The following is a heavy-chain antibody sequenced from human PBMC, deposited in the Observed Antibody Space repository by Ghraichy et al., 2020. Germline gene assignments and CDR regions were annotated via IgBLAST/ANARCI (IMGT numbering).Heavy chain of an antibody. Sequence: ASVKVSCKASGYTFTSYDINWVRQATGQGLEWMGWMNPNSGNTGYAQKFQGRVTMTRNTSISTAYMELSSLRSEDTAVYYCARGRYYDFWSGYRDYFDYWGQGTLVTVSS. J-gene: IGHJ4*02. V-gene: IGHV1-8*01. CDR3: ARGRYYDFWSGYRDYFDY. CDR1: GYTFTSYD. CDR2: MNPNSGNT. D-gene: IGHD3-3*01.